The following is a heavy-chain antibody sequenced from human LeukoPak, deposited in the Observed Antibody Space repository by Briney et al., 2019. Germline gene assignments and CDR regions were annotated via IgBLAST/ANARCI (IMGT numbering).Heavy chain of an antibody. Sequence: GESLKISCKGSGYSFTSYWISWVRQMPGKGLEWMGRIDPSDSYTNYSPSFQGHVTISADKSISTAYLQWSSLKASETAMFYCARHRGRDGSSYYFDYWGQGTLVSVSS. D-gene: IGHD6-6*01. J-gene: IGHJ4*02. CDR1: GYSFTSYW. CDR2: IDPSDSYT. CDR3: ARHRGRDGSSYYFDY. V-gene: IGHV5-10-1*01.